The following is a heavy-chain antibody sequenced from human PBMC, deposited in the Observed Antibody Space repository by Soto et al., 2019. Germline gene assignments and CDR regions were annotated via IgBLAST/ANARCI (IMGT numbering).Heavy chain of an antibody. CDR1: GFTFSSYA. CDR3: AREFSSGYLDY. V-gene: IGHV3-30-3*01. Sequence: GGSLRLSCAASGFTFSSYAMHWVRQAPGKGLEWVAFISYDGSNKYYADSVKGRFTISRDNSKNTLYLQMNSLRAEDTAVYYSAREFSSGYLDYWGQGTLVTVSX. J-gene: IGHJ4*02. CDR2: ISYDGSNK. D-gene: IGHD3-22*01.